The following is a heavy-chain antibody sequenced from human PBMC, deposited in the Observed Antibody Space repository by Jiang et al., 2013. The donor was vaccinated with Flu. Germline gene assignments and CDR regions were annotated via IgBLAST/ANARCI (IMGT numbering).Heavy chain of an antibody. V-gene: IGHV4-59*08. Sequence: GLVKPSETLSLTCTVSGYSISSGYYWSWIRQPPGKGLEWIGYIYYSGSTNYNPSLKSRVTISVDTSKNQFSLKLSSVTAADTAVYYCARQGSSSSLSFDYWGQGTLVTVSS. CDR1: GYSISSGYY. J-gene: IGHJ4*02. CDR2: IYYSGST. D-gene: IGHD6-6*01. CDR3: ARQGSSSSLSFDY.